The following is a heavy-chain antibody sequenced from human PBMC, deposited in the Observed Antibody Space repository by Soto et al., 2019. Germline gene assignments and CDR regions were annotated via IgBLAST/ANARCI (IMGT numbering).Heavy chain of an antibody. CDR1: GYIFTNYY. J-gene: IGHJ4*02. D-gene: IGHD3-10*01. CDR3: ARGRDSGDN. CDR2: SNPNGGST. V-gene: IGHV1-46*01. Sequence: QVRLVQSGAEVKKPGASVKVSCKASGYIFTNYYIHWVRQAPGQGLEWMAISNPNGGSTNCAQEFQGRITLTRDTATSTVYMDLSSLTSEDTAVSYCARGRDSGDNWGQGTLVTVSS.